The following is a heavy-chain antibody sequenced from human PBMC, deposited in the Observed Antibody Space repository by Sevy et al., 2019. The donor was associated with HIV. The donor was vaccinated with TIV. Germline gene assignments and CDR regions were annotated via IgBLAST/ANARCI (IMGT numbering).Heavy chain of an antibody. CDR1: GYTFSSNG. CDR2: IGVYNSNS. V-gene: IGHV1-18*01. J-gene: IGHJ4*01. Sequence: ASVKVSCKASGYTFSSNGIAWVRQAPGQGLQWMVWIGVYNSNSKYAQNLQDRLTMTTDTSTSPAYMELKSLRSDDTAVYCCARVPTYYFGSGTYFDYWGHGTLVTVSS. D-gene: IGHD3-10*01. CDR3: ARVPTYYFGSGTYFDY.